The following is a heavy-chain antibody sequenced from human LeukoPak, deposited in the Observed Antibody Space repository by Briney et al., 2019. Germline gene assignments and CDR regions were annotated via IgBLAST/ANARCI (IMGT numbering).Heavy chain of an antibody. V-gene: IGHV3-30*18. Sequence: GGSLRLSCAASGFTFSSYGMHWVRQAPGKGLEWVAVISYDGSNKYYADSVKGRFTISRDNSKNTPYLQMNSLRAEDTAVYYCAKESRGSSWILPYYYYGMDVWGQGTTVTVSS. CDR1: GFTFSSYG. J-gene: IGHJ6*02. CDR2: ISYDGSNK. CDR3: AKESRGSSWILPYYYYGMDV. D-gene: IGHD6-13*01.